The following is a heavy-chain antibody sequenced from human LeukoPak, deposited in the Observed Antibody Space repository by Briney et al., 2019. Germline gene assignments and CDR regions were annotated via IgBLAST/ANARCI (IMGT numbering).Heavy chain of an antibody. CDR3: ATYDSSGYADYYLDY. Sequence: SETLSLTCTVSGGSVSSGSYYWSWIRQPPGKGLEWIGYIYYSGSTNYNPSLKSRVTISVDTSKNQFSLKLSSVTAADTAVYYCATYDSSGYADYYLDYWGQGTLVTVSS. J-gene: IGHJ4*02. CDR1: GGSVSSGSYY. CDR2: IYYSGST. V-gene: IGHV4-61*01. D-gene: IGHD3-22*01.